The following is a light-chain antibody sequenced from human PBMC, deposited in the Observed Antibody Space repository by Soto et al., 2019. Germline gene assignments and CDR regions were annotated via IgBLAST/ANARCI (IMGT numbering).Light chain of an antibody. CDR1: QSVASPY. CDR2: ASS. Sequence: EIVLTQSPATLSLSPGDRATLSCGTSQSVASPYVAWYQRKPGLPPRLLVSASSSRATGIPDRFRGSGSGRDFTLIIDRLEPEYSAVYYCQQYSESPITFGQGTRLEIK. CDR3: QQYSESPIT. V-gene: IGKV3D-20*01. J-gene: IGKJ5*01.